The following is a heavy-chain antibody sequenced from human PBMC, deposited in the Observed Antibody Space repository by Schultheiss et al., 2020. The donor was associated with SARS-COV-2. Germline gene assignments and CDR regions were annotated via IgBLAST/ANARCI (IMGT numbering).Heavy chain of an antibody. Sequence: ASVKVSCKASGYTFTSYGISWVRQAPGQGLEWMGWISAYNGNTNYAQKLQGRVTITRDTSASTAYMELSSLRSEDTAVYYCARDLNWNIDAFDIWGQGTMVTVSS. CDR3: ARDLNWNIDAFDI. CDR2: ISAYNGNT. D-gene: IGHD1/OR15-1a*01. J-gene: IGHJ3*02. V-gene: IGHV1-18*01. CDR1: GYTFTSYG.